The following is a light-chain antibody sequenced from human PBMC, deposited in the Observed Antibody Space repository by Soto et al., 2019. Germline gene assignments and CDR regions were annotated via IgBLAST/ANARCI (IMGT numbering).Light chain of an antibody. J-gene: IGKJ1*01. CDR2: HTS. Sequence: EIVLTQSPGTLSLSPGERATLSCRASQSVRSDVGWYQQKPGQAPRLLIYHTSNRATGIPARFGGSGSGTDFTLTISSLEPEDFAVYYCQQSIDWPLTFGQGTKVEVK. CDR3: QQSIDWPLT. V-gene: IGKV3-11*01. CDR1: QSVRSD.